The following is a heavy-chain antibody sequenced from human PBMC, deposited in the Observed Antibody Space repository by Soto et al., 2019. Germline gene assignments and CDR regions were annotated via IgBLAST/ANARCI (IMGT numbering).Heavy chain of an antibody. D-gene: IGHD2-2*01. CDR1: GFSVTSNY. J-gene: IGHJ4*02. CDR2: IDIGGNT. Sequence: EVQVVESGGGLVQPGGSLRLSCAASGFSVTSNYMNWVRQAPGKGLEWVSIIDIGGNTYYADSVKDRFTNSRDNSRNTLYLHMDSLRAEDTAVYYCARGRGSTGYLGREHYFDHWGQGTLVTVSP. V-gene: IGHV3-66*01. CDR3: ARGRGSTGYLGREHYFDH.